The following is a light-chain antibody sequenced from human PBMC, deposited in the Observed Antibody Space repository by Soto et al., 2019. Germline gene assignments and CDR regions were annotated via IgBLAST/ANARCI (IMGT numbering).Light chain of an antibody. V-gene: IGKV1-33*01. Sequence: DGRFTPSPSSVSASVGDRFTITGRANQTISFFLNWNQQRPGRATKLLIYGAYNLETGVTSRFSGSGSGTDFTFTINRLQPEDSATYYCQQYDNLPLTFGGGTKGRS. CDR3: QQYDNLPLT. J-gene: IGKJ4*02. CDR2: GAY. CDR1: QTISFF.